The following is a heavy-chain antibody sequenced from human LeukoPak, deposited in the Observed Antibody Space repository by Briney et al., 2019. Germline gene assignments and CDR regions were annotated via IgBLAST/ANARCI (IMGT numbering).Heavy chain of an antibody. Sequence: GGSLRLSCAASGFTFSSYSMNWVRQAPGKGLEWVSSISSSSSYIYYADSVKGRFTISRDNAKNSLYLQMNSLRAEDTAVYYCARAPRDYDFRSGYPGPDYWGQGTLVTVSS. J-gene: IGHJ4*02. D-gene: IGHD3-3*01. CDR3: ARAPRDYDFRSGYPGPDY. CDR2: ISSSSSYI. V-gene: IGHV3-21*01. CDR1: GFTFSSYS.